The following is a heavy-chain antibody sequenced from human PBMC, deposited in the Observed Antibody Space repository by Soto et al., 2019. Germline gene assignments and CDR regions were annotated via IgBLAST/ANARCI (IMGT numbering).Heavy chain of an antibody. CDR3: ARLDRRDGYNSGYYGMDV. D-gene: IGHD5-12*01. J-gene: IGHJ6*01. CDR2: ISAYNGNT. V-gene: IGHV1-18*01. Sequence: VQLLESGGGLVQPGASVKVSCKASGYTFTSYGISWVRQAPGQGLEWMGWISAYNGNTNYAQKLQGRVTMTTDTSTSTAYMELRSLRSDDTAVYYCARLDRRDGYNSGYYGMDVWGQGTTVTVSS. CDR1: GYTFTSYG.